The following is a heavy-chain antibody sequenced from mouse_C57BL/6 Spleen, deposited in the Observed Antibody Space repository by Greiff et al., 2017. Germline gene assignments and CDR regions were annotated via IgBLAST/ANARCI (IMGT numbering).Heavy chain of an antibody. J-gene: IGHJ2*01. CDR2: IDPSDSYT. Sequence: QVQLQQPGAELVKPGASVKLSCKASGYTFTSYWMQWVKQRPGQGPEWIGEIDPSDSYTNYNQKFKGQATLTVDTSSSTAYMQLSSLTSEDSAVYYCARYDYWGQGTTLTVSS. CDR1: GYTFTSYW. V-gene: IGHV1-50*01. CDR3: ARYDY.